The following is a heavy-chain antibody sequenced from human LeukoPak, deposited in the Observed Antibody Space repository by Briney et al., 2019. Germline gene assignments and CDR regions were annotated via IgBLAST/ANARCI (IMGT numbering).Heavy chain of an antibody. Sequence: PGGSLRLSCAASGFTFSSYAMSWVHQAPGKGLEWVSTISGSGGSTYYADSVKGRFTISRDNSKNTLYLQMNSLRAEDTAVYYCAKGYGSGSSRYYFDYWGQGTLVTVSS. D-gene: IGHD3-10*01. V-gene: IGHV3-23*01. CDR2: ISGSGGST. CDR1: GFTFSSYA. J-gene: IGHJ4*02. CDR3: AKGYGSGSSRYYFDY.